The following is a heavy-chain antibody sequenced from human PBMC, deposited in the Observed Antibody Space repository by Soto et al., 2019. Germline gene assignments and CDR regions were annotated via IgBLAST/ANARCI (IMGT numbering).Heavy chain of an antibody. CDR2: INPNSGGT. J-gene: IGHJ6*02. Sequence: ASVKVSCKASGYTFTGYYMHWVRQAPGQGLEWMGWINPNSGGTNYAQKFQGWVTMTRDTSISTAYMELSRLRSDDTAVYYCARDPSNFDFWSGAHFYGIDVWGQGTTVTVSS. CDR3: ARDPSNFDFWSGAHFYGIDV. V-gene: IGHV1-2*04. CDR1: GYTFTGYY. D-gene: IGHD3-3*01.